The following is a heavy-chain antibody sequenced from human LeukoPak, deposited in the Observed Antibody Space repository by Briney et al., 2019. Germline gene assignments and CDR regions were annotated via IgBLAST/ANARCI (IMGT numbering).Heavy chain of an antibody. V-gene: IGHV3-30-3*01. CDR2: ISYDGSNK. J-gene: IGHJ4*02. Sequence: GRSLRLSCAASGFTFSSYAMHWVRQAPGKGLEWVAVISYDGSNKYYADSVKGRFTISRDNSKNTLYLQMNSLRAEDTAVYYCARGYSSSWYYFDYWGQGTLVTVSS. D-gene: IGHD6-13*01. CDR1: GFTFSSYA. CDR3: ARGYSSSWYYFDY.